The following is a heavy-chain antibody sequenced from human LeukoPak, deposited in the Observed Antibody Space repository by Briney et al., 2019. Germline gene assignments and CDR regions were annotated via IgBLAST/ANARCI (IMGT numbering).Heavy chain of an antibody. CDR2: IYHSGDT. Sequence: SETLSLTCTVSGGSISSSSHYWGWIRQPPGKGLEWIGSIYHSGDTYYNPSLKSRVTISVDTSKNQFSLKLDSVTAADTAVYYCAKGTSSGWYYFDYWGQGTLVTVSS. CDR3: AKGTSSGWYYFDY. J-gene: IGHJ4*02. CDR1: GGSISSSSHY. D-gene: IGHD6-19*01. V-gene: IGHV4-39*07.